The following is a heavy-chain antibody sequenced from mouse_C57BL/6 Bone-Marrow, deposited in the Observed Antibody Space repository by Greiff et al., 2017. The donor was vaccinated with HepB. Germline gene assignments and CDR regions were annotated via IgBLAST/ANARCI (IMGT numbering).Heavy chain of an antibody. D-gene: IGHD2-3*01. V-gene: IGHV1-81*01. CDR2: LYPRSGNT. Sequence: VQLQQSGAELARPGASVKLSCKASGSTFTSYGISWVKQRTGQGLEWIGELYPRSGNTYYNEKFKGKATLTADTSSSTAYMERRSLTSEDSAVYFCARRAIYDGYYGWFAYWGQGTLVTVSA. CDR3: ARRAIYDGYYGWFAY. J-gene: IGHJ3*01. CDR1: GSTFTSYG.